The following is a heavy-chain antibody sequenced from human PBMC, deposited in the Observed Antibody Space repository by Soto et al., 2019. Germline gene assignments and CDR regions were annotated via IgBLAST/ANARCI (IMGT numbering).Heavy chain of an antibody. D-gene: IGHD3-22*01. CDR2: IYYSGST. CDR1: GGSVSSGSYY. J-gene: IGHJ4*02. Sequence: SETLSLTCTVSGGSVSSGSYYWSWIRQPPGKGLEWIGYIYYSGSTNYNPSLKSRVTISVDTSKNQFSLKLSSVTAADTAVYYCARDNYYYDSSGYYLDYWGQGTLVTVSS. CDR3: ARDNYYYDSSGYYLDY. V-gene: IGHV4-61*01.